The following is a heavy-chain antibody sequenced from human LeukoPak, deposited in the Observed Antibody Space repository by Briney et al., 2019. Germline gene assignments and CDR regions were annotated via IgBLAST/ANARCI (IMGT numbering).Heavy chain of an antibody. V-gene: IGHV1-2*02. D-gene: IGHD6-13*01. CDR3: ARDPRPGIAAAGTNLLDY. Sequence: GASVKVSCKASGYTFTGYHMHWVRQAPGQGLEWMGWINPNSGGTNYARKFQGRVTMTRDTSISTAYMELSRLRSDDTAVYYCARDPRPGIAAAGTNLLDYWGQGTLVTVSS. CDR2: INPNSGGT. J-gene: IGHJ4*02. CDR1: GYTFTGYH.